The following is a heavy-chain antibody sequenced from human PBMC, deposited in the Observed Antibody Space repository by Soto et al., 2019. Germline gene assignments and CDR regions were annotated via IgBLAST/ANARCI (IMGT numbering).Heavy chain of an antibody. D-gene: IGHD3-10*01. CDR3: ARVYTFYYGSGSYFGFFDP. V-gene: IGHV4-59*01. J-gene: IGHJ5*02. CDR1: GGSFNSYY. CDR2: IYYSGST. Sequence: SETLSLTCTVSGGSFNSYYWSWIRQPPGKGLEWIGYIYYSGSTKYNPTLKSRVTISVDTSKNQVSLNLSSVTAADTAVYYCARVYTFYYGSGSYFGFFDPWGQGTLVTVSS.